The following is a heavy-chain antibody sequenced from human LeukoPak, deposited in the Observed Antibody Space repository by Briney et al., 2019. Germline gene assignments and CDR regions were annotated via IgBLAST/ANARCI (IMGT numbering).Heavy chain of an antibody. CDR2: IYYSGST. CDR1: GGSISSYY. V-gene: IGHV4-59*01. J-gene: IGHJ6*02. CDR3: ARGHDVDPYHGMDV. D-gene: IGHD2-15*01. Sequence: SETLSLTCTVSGGSISSYYWSWIRQPPGKGLEWIGYIYYSGSTNYNPSLKSRVTISVDTSKNQFSLKLSSVTAADTAVYYCARGHDVDPYHGMDVWGQGTTVTVSS.